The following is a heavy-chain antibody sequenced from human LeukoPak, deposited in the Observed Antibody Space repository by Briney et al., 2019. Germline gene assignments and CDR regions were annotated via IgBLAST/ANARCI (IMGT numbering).Heavy chain of an antibody. J-gene: IGHJ3*01. CDR3: AKDPNGDYIGAFDF. D-gene: IGHD4-17*01. Sequence: TGGSLRLSCAASAFSFSKFALIWVRQAPGKGLEWVSAITANGGYTLYADAVKGRFTVSRDNSKNTLYLQNNSLRPEDTAMYYCAKDPNGDYIGAFDFWGQGTMVTVSS. V-gene: IGHV3-23*01. CDR2: ITANGGYT. CDR1: AFSFSKFA.